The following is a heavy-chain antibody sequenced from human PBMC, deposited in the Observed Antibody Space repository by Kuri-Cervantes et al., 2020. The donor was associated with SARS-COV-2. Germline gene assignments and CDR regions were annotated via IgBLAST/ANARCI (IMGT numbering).Heavy chain of an antibody. D-gene: IGHD2-2*01. CDR1: GGSISSGGYS. V-gene: IGHV4-30-2*01. J-gene: IGHJ4*02. CDR2: IYHSGST. Sequence: SCAVSGGSISSGGYSWSWIRQPPGKGLEWIGYIYHSGSTYYNPSLKSRVTILVDRSKNQFSLKLSSVTAADTAVYYCARGPSPGYCSSTSCYPREYYFDYWGQGTLVTVSS. CDR3: ARGPSPGYCSSTSCYPREYYFDY.